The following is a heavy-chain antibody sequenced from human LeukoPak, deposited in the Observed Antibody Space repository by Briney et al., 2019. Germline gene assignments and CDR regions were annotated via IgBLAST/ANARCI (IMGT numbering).Heavy chain of an antibody. CDR2: IKQDGSEK. CDR3: ARFVVTVPY. D-gene: IGHD4-23*01. Sequence: HPGGSLRLSCAASGFTLSSYWMSWVRQAPGKGLEWVANIKQDGSEKYYVDSVKGRFTIYRDKAKNSLYLQMNSLRAEDTAVYYCARFVVTVPYWGQGTLVTVSS. V-gene: IGHV3-7*01. CDR1: GFTLSSYW. J-gene: IGHJ4*02.